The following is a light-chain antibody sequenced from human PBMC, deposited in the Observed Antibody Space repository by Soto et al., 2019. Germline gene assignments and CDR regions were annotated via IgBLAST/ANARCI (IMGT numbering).Light chain of an antibody. CDR3: QQYHLSPLT. V-gene: IGKV3-20*01. J-gene: IGKJ4*02. CDR1: EAINNNF. Sequence: EIVLTQSPGALSVAPGETLSLSCSASEAINNNFGAWYQQRPGQVPRLLMYGASIRVSGVPDRISGRRSGTGFILNIARVEPEDSAVYFCQQYHLSPLTFGGGTQV. CDR2: GAS.